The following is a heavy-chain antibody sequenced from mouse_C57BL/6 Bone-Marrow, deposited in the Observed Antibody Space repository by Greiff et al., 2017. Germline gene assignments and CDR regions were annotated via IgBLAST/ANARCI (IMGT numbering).Heavy chain of an antibody. D-gene: IGHD1-1*01. CDR3: ARGFYYYGRERD. Sequence: QVQLQQPGAELVKPGASVKLSCKASGYTFTSYWMHWVKQRPGQGLEWIGMIHPNSGSTNYNEKFKSKATLTVDKSSSTAYMQLSSLTSEDSAVYYCARGFYYYGRERDWGQGTTLTVSS. V-gene: IGHV1-64*01. CDR2: IHPNSGST. J-gene: IGHJ2*01. CDR1: GYTFTSYW.